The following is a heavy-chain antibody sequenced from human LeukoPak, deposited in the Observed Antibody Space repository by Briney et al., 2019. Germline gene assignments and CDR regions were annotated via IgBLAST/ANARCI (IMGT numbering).Heavy chain of an antibody. CDR2: IYPGDSDT. CDR3: ARARAYSTSSAPKGFDY. CDR1: GYNFTTYW. J-gene: IGHJ4*02. V-gene: IGHV5-51*01. D-gene: IGHD6-6*01. Sequence: GESLKISCKGSGYNFTTYWIGWVRQMPGKGLEWMGIIYPGDSDTRYSPSFQGQVTISADKSISTAYLQWSSLKASDTAIYYCARARAYSTSSAPKGFDYWGQGTLVTVSS.